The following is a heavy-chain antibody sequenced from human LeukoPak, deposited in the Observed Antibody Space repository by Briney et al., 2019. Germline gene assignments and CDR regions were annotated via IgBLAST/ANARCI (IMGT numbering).Heavy chain of an antibody. CDR1: GFTFSSYW. CDR3: ARASPGYCSSTSCYPNYMDV. J-gene: IGHJ6*03. D-gene: IGHD2-2*01. Sequence: SGGSLRLSCAASGFTFSSYWMSWVRQAPGKGLEWVANIKQDGSEKYYVDSVKGLFTISRDNAKNSLYLQMNSLRAEDTAVYYCARASPGYCSSTSCYPNYMDVWGKGTTVTVSS. CDR2: IKQDGSEK. V-gene: IGHV3-7*01.